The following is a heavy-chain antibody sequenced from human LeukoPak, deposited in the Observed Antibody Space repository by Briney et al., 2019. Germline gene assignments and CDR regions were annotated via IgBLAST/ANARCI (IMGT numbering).Heavy chain of an antibody. Sequence: ASVKVSCKASGYTFTGYYMHWVRQAPGQGLEWMGWINPSSGGTNYAQKFQGRVTMTRDTSISTAYMELSRLRSDDTAVYYCARGGIAAAGAELYYYYYYMDVWGKGTTVTVSS. CDR3: ARGGIAAAGAELYYYYYYMDV. CDR2: INPSSGGT. D-gene: IGHD6-13*01. V-gene: IGHV1-2*02. CDR1: GYTFTGYY. J-gene: IGHJ6*03.